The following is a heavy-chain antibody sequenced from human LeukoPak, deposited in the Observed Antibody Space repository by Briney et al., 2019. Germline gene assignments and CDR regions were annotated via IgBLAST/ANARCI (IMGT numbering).Heavy chain of an antibody. CDR2: MNNGPATT. CDR3: AKTHYDLLDV. CDR1: GFSFSTSP. J-gene: IGHJ6*02. D-gene: IGHD5-12*01. V-gene: IGHV3-23*01. Sequence: GGSLRLSCAASGFSFSTSPISWVRQPPGKGLEWVSAMNNGPATTIYTDSVRGRFTISRDDSKSTLYLQMNSLRAEDTGTYYCAKTHYDLLDVWGQGTTVTVSS.